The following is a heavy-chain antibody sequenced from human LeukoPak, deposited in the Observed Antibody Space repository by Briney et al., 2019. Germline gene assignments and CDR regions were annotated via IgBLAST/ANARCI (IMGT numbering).Heavy chain of an antibody. D-gene: IGHD2-2*01. J-gene: IGHJ1*01. CDR1: VYSFTGYY. Sequence: GASVKVSCKASVYSFTGYYMHWVRAAPGQGLEWMGWISPNSGGTNYAQKFQGRVTMTRDTSISTAYMELSRLRSDDTAVYYCARDSVVVVSAAIPEYCQHGGQGTLVTVSS. CDR2: ISPNSGGT. V-gene: IGHV1-2*02. CDR3: ARDSVVVVSAAIPEYCQH.